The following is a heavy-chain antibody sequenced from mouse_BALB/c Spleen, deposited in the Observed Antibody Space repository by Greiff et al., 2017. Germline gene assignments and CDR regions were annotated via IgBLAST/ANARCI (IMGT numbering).Heavy chain of an antibody. V-gene: IGHV1-4*01. Sequence: QDQLQQSGAELVRPGASVKMSCKASGYTSISYTMHWVKQRPGQGLEWIGYINPSTGYTEYNQKFKDKATLTADKSSSTAYMQLSSLTSEDSAVYYCARELRPAWFAYWGQGTLVTVSA. CDR2: INPSTGYT. J-gene: IGHJ3*01. D-gene: IGHD1-2*01. CDR3: ARELRPAWFAY. CDR1: GYTSISYT.